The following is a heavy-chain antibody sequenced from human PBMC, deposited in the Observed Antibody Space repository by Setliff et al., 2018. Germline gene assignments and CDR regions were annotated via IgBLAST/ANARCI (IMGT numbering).Heavy chain of an antibody. CDR1: GYSFTFYD. D-gene: IGHD3-16*02. J-gene: IGHJ3*01. CDR3: ARDPLYREHLIRVFDF. V-gene: IGHV1-8*01. Sequence: ASVKVSCKASGYSFTFYDINWVRLAAGQGLEWMGWVSPIDDGKPGYAQKFQGRVTITWVTSISTDYMELRSLRSDDTAVYSCARDPLYREHLIRVFDFWGQGTMVTVSS. CDR2: VSPIDDGKP.